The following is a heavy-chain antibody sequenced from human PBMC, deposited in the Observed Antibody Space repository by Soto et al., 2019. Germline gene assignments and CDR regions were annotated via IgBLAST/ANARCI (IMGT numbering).Heavy chain of an antibody. Sequence: ASVKVSCKASGYTFTSYGISWVRQAPGQGLEWMGWISAYNGNTNYAQKLQGRVTMTTDTSTSTAYMELRSLRSDDTAVYYCARDRAVAGTGGYYYYGMDVWGQGTTVTVSS. CDR1: GYTFTSYG. V-gene: IGHV1-18*01. J-gene: IGHJ6*01. D-gene: IGHD6-19*01. CDR3: ARDRAVAGTGGYYYYGMDV. CDR2: ISAYNGNT.